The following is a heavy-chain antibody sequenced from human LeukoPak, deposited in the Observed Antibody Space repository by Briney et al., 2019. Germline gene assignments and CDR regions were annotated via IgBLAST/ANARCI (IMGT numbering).Heavy chain of an antibody. Sequence: SETLSLTCTVSGGSISSYYWSWIRQPPGKGLEWIGYMHYSGSTNYNPSLKSRVTISVDTSKNQFSLKLSSVTAADTAVYYCARHRYYGGNSGPIDYWGQGTLVTVSS. V-gene: IGHV4-59*01. CDR1: GGSISSYY. J-gene: IGHJ4*02. D-gene: IGHD4-23*01. CDR2: MHYSGST. CDR3: ARHRYYGGNSGPIDY.